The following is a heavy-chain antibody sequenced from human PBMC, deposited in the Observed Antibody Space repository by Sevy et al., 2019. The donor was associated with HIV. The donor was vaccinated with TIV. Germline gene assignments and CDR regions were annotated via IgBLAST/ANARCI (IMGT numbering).Heavy chain of an antibody. CDR1: GFTFNSHG. D-gene: IGHD6-19*01. Sequence: GGSLRLSCAASGFTFNSHGFHWVRQAPGKGLEWVALISYDGRIKYYADSVKGRFTISRDNAKNSLYLQMNSLRDEDTAVYCCARDLGSGWTRPYYFDYWGQGTLVTVSS. J-gene: IGHJ4*02. CDR3: ARDLGSGWTRPYYFDY. V-gene: IGHV3-30*07. CDR2: ISYDGRIK.